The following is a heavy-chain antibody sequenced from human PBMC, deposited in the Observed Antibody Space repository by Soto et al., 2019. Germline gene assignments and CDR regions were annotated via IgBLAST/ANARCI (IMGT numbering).Heavy chain of an antibody. CDR3: ARARLSTIFGVANYFDY. CDR1: GFTFSSYW. CDR2: IKQDGSEK. J-gene: IGHJ4*02. D-gene: IGHD3-3*01. V-gene: IGHV3-7*03. Sequence: GGSLRLSCAASGFTFSSYWMSWVRQAPGKGLEWVANIKQDGSEKYYVDSVKGRFTISRDNAKNSLYLQMNSLRAEDTAVYYCARARLSTIFGVANYFDYWGKGTLVTVPS.